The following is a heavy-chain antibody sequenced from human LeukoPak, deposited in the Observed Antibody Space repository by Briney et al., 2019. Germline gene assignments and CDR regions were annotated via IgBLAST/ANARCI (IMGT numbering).Heavy chain of an antibody. D-gene: IGHD3-3*01. Sequence: ASVRVSCKASGYTFTSYDINWVRQATGQGLEWMGWMNPNSGNTGYAQKFQGRVTITRNTSISTAYMELSSLRSEDTAVYYCARVYDFWSGYNLDWGQGTLVTVSS. CDR1: GYTFTSYD. V-gene: IGHV1-8*03. J-gene: IGHJ4*02. CDR3: ARVYDFWSGYNLD. CDR2: MNPNSGNT.